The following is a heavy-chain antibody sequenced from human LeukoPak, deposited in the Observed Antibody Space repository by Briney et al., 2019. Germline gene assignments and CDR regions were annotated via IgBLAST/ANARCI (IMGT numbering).Heavy chain of an antibody. CDR3: ARGPEGYYYYYYMDV. V-gene: IGHV1-69*06. J-gene: IGHJ6*03. CDR1: GYTFTSYY. Sequence: SVKVSCKASGYTFTSYYMHWVRQAPGQGLEWMGGIIPIFGTANYAQKFQGRVTITADKSTSTAYMELSSLRSEDTAVYYCARGPEGYYYYYYMDVWGKGTTVTVSS. CDR2: IIPIFGTA.